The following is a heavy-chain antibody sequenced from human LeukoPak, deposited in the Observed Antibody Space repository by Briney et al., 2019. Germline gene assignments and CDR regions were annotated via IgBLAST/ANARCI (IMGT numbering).Heavy chain of an antibody. D-gene: IGHD3-9*01. CDR3: AKKEILAPILTGYYFWIGYGMDV. CDR1: GFTFSSYA. J-gene: IGHJ6*02. V-gene: IGHV3-23*01. Sequence: GGSLRLSCAASGFTFSSYAMSWVRQAPGKGLEWVSAISGSGGSTYYADSVKGRFTISRDNSKNTLYLQMNSLRAEDTAVHYCAKKEILAPILTGYYFWIGYGMDVWGQGTTVTVSS. CDR2: ISGSGGST.